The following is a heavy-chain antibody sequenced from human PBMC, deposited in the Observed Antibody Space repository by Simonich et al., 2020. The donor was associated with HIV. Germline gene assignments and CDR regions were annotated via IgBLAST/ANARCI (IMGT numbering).Heavy chain of an antibody. CDR3: ARTGDRVFDY. Sequence: QVQLQQWGAGLLKPSETLSLTCAVYGGSFMGYYWSWIRQSPEKGLEWIGEINHSGITNYHPSLKSRVTILVDTSKNQFSLKLSSVTAADTAVYFCARTGDRVFDYWGQGILVTVSS. V-gene: IGHV4-34*01. D-gene: IGHD1-1*01. CDR1: GGSFMGYY. J-gene: IGHJ4*02. CDR2: INHSGIT.